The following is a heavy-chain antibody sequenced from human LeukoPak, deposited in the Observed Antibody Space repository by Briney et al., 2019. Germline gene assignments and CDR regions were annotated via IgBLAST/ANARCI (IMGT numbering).Heavy chain of an antibody. CDR1: GGSISSYY. CDR2: IYYSGST. D-gene: IGHD1-14*01. V-gene: IGHV4-59*12. Sequence: PSETLSLTCTVSGGSISSYYWSWIRQPPGKGLEWIGYIYYSGSTNYNPSLKSRVTISVDTSKNQFSLKLSSVTAADTAVYYCARAQTGAAPVSEETWYFDLWGRGTLVTVSS. CDR3: ARAQTGAAPVSEETWYFDL. J-gene: IGHJ2*01.